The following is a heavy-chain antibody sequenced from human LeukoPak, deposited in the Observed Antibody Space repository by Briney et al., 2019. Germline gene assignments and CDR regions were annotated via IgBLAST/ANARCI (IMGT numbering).Heavy chain of an antibody. CDR2: IYYSGST. J-gene: IGHJ4*02. CDR1: GGSISSYF. CDR3: ARSGVRGYYYDSSGLDY. D-gene: IGHD3-22*01. Sequence: PSETLSLTCTVSGGSISSYFWSWIRQPPGKGLQWIGYIYYSGSTIYNPSLKSRVTISVDTSKNQFSLKLSSVTAADTAVYYCARSGVRGYYYDSSGLDYWGQGTLVTVSS. V-gene: IGHV4-59*01.